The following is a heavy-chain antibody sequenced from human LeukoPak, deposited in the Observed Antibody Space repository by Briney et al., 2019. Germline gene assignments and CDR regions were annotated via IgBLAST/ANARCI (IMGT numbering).Heavy chain of an antibody. V-gene: IGHV1-2*02. Sequence: ASVKVSCKASGYTFTSYDINWVRQAPGQGLEWMGWINPNSGGTNYAQKFQGRVTVTRDTSISTAYMELSRLRSDDTAVYYCAREASQSSVEMATITPFDYWGQGTLVTVSS. CDR1: GYTFTSYD. CDR2: INPNSGGT. J-gene: IGHJ4*02. D-gene: IGHD5-24*01. CDR3: AREASQSSVEMATITPFDY.